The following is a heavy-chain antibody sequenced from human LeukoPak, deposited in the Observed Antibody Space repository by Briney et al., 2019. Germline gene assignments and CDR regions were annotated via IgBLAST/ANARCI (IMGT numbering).Heavy chain of an antibody. CDR2: ISDSGGST. Sequence: GGSLTLSCAASGFTFSSYGMHWLRQAPGKGLEWVSAISDSGGSTYYADSVKGRFTIYRDNSKNTLYLQMNSLRDEDTAVYYCAKVPYDSSGFHKRRGAAFDIWGQGTMVTVSS. D-gene: IGHD3-22*01. CDR3: AKVPYDSSGFHKRRGAAFDI. J-gene: IGHJ3*02. V-gene: IGHV3-23*01. CDR1: GFTFSSYG.